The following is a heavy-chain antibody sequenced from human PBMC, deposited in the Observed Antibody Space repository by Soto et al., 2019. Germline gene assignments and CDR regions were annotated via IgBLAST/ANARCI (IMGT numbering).Heavy chain of an antibody. CDR2: IYYSGST. Sequence: SGTLSPTCPVSGGSIRSYYWSWIRQPPGKGLEWIGYIYYSGSTNYNPSLKSRVTISVDTSKNQFSLKLSSVTAADTAVYYCARVYSYGSDYYYYYGMDVWGQGTTVTVSS. V-gene: IGHV4-59*01. D-gene: IGHD5-18*01. J-gene: IGHJ6*02. CDR3: ARVYSYGSDYYYYYGMDV. CDR1: GGSIRSYY.